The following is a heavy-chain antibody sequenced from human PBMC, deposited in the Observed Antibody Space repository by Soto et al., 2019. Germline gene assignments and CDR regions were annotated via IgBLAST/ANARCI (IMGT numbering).Heavy chain of an antibody. CDR2: INPNSGGT. CDR1: GYTFTGYY. CDR3: ARDRGPLPAAIHGMDV. D-gene: IGHD2-2*02. Sequence: ASVKVSCKASGYTFTGYYMHWVRQAPGQGLEWMGWINPNSGGTNYAQKFQGRVTMTRDTSISTAYMELSRLRSDDTAVYYCARDRGPLPAAIHGMDVWGQGTMVTVSS. V-gene: IGHV1-2*02. J-gene: IGHJ6*02.